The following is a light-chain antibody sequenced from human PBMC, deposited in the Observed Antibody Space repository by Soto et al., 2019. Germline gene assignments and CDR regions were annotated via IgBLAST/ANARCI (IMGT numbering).Light chain of an antibody. Sequence: QMTQSPSTLSASLGARVTITCRASQSIGSWLAWYKQTPGEAPKLLIYKASSLESGVPSRFSGSGSGTEFTLTISSLQPDDFATYYCQQYNSYPSTFGQGTKLDIK. V-gene: IGKV1-5*03. CDR3: QQYNSYPST. J-gene: IGKJ2*01. CDR2: KAS. CDR1: QSIGSW.